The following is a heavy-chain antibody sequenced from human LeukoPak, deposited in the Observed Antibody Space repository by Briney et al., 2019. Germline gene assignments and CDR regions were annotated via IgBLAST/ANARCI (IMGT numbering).Heavy chain of an antibody. CDR2: IHPDGEEK. V-gene: IGHV3-7*04. Sequence: HPGGSLRLSCAASGFTFRKYWMSWVRQAPGKGLEWVANIHPDGEEKYHEDFVEGRFTIFRDNAKNLLYLQMRSLRVEDTAVYYCARGDDFSGDYWGQGTLVTVSS. J-gene: IGHJ4*02. D-gene: IGHD3/OR15-3a*01. CDR1: GFTFRKYW. CDR3: ARGDDFSGDY.